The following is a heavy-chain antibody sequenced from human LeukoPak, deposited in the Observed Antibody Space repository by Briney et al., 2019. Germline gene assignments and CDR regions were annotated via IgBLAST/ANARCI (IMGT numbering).Heavy chain of an antibody. CDR3: ARDSRDSSGYYHAGMDV. V-gene: IGHV4-59*01. CDR2: IHSSGST. CDR1: GGSMSNYY. D-gene: IGHD3-22*01. J-gene: IGHJ6*02. Sequence: PSETLSLTCTVSGGSMSNYYWNWIRQPPGKGLEWIGYIHSSGSTNYNPALKSRVAISVDTSKNRFSLKLSSVTAADTAIYYCARDSRDSSGYYHAGMDVWGQGTTVTVSS.